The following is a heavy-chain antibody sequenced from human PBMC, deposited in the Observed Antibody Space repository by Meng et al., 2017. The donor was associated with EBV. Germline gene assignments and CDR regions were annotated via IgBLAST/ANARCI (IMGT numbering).Heavy chain of an antibody. J-gene: IGHJ5*02. CDR2: MNPNSGNT. Sequence: HVQLVQSGAEVKKPGASVKVSCKASGYTFTSYDINWVRQATGQGLEWMGWMNPNSGNTGYAQKFQGRVTMTRNTSISTAYMELSSLRSEDTAVYYCARGPYYYDSSGYYYGEFDPWGQGTLVTVSS. D-gene: IGHD3-22*01. V-gene: IGHV1-8*01. CDR3: ARGPYYYDSSGYYYGEFDP. CDR1: GYTFTSYD.